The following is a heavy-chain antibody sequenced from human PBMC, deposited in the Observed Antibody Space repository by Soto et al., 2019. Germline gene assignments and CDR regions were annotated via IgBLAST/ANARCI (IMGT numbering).Heavy chain of an antibody. J-gene: IGHJ4*02. Sequence: QVQLVESGGGVVQPGRSLRLSCAASGFTFSSYDMYWVRQAPGKGLEWVAVISHDGSNTYYADSVKGRFTISRDNSKNTRYLQMNSLRGEDTALYYCAKGRYCYDSSGYYLDYWGQGTLVTVSS. D-gene: IGHD3-22*01. V-gene: IGHV3-30*18. CDR3: AKGRYCYDSSGYYLDY. CDR1: GFTFSSYD. CDR2: ISHDGSNT.